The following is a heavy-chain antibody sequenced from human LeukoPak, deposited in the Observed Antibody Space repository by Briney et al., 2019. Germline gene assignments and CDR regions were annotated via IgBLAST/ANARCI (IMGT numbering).Heavy chain of an antibody. Sequence: GGSLRLSCAASGFTFSSYGMHWVRQAPGKGLEWVAFIRYDGSNKYYADSVKGRFTICRDNSKNTLYLRMNSLRAEDTAVYYCAKDLGYSGYDPLGLWGQGTLVTVSS. V-gene: IGHV3-30*02. CDR1: GFTFSSYG. D-gene: IGHD5-12*01. J-gene: IGHJ4*02. CDR2: IRYDGSNK. CDR3: AKDLGYSGYDPLGL.